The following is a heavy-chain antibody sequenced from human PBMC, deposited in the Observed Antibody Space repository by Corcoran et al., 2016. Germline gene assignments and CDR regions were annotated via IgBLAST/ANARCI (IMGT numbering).Heavy chain of an antibody. J-gene: IGHJ6*02. CDR1: GGTFSSYA. CDR2: IIPIFGTA. D-gene: IGHD4-4*01. V-gene: IGHV1-69*06. Sequence: QVQLVQSGAEVKKPGSSVKVSCKASGGTFSSYAISWVRQAPGQGLEWMGGIIPIFGTANYAQKFQGRVTITADKSTSTAYMELSSLRSEATAVYYCARERKGVTPPYYYYYGMDVWGQGTTVTVSS. CDR3: ARERKGVTPPYYYYYGMDV.